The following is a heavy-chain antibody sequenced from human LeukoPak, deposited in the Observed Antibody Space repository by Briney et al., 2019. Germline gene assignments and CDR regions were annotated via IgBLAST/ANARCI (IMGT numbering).Heavy chain of an antibody. CDR1: GFTLSSYA. J-gene: IGHJ4*02. Sequence: GGSLRLSCSASGFTLSSYAMHWVRQAPGKGLEYVSAISSNGGSTYYADSVKGRFTISRDNSKNTLYLQMSSLRAEDTAVYYCVKSTPLTTVTTFDYWGQGTLVTVSS. D-gene: IGHD4-17*01. CDR2: ISSNGGST. CDR3: VKSTPLTTVTTFDY. V-gene: IGHV3-64D*06.